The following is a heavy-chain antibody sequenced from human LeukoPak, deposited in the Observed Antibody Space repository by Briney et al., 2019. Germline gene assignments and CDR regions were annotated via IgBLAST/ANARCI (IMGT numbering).Heavy chain of an antibody. Sequence: ASVKVSCKASGYTFTSYDINWVRQATGQGLEWMGWMNPNSGNTGYAQKFQGRVTMTRNTSISTAYMELSSLRSEDTAVYYCARGRFDILTGYYPGYDAFDIWGQGTMVTVSS. CDR1: GYTFTSYD. V-gene: IGHV1-8*01. J-gene: IGHJ3*02. D-gene: IGHD3-9*01. CDR2: MNPNSGNT. CDR3: ARGRFDILTGYYPGYDAFDI.